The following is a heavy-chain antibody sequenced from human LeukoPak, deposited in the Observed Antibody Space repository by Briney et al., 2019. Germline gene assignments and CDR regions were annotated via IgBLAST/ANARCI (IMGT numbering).Heavy chain of an antibody. Sequence: PGGSLRLSCAASGFTFSSYAMGWVRQAPGKGLEWVSAISGSGGSTYYADSVKGRFTISRDNSKNTLYLQMNSLRAEATAVYYCASRKGKGLGAFDIWGQGTMVTVSS. V-gene: IGHV3-23*01. D-gene: IGHD3-16*01. CDR1: GFTFSSYA. CDR3: ASRKGKGLGAFDI. CDR2: ISGSGGST. J-gene: IGHJ3*02.